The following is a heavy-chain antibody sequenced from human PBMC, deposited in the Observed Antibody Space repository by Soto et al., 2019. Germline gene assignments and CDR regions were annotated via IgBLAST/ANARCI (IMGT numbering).Heavy chain of an antibody. J-gene: IGHJ4*02. CDR3: ARSCEHPFDY. Sequence: QVQLIQSAGEVKKPGASVKVSCKASGYTFTNYVIHWIRQAPGQGLEWMAWISPLKGNTNYAQKVQGRVTVTTDTSTNTVYMHLSGLRSDDTALYFCARSCEHPFDYWGQGSLVTVSS. CDR2: ISPLKGNT. CDR1: GYTFTNYV. V-gene: IGHV1-18*01.